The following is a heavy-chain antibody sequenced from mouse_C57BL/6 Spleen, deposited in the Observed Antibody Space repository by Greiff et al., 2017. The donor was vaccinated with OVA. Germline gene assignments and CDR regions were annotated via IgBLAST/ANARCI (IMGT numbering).Heavy chain of an antibody. CDR1: GFTFSDYG. J-gene: IGHJ2*01. Sequence: EVHLVESGGGLVKPGGSLKLSCAASGFTFSDYGMHWVRQAPEKGLEWVAYISSGSSTIYYADTVKGRFTISRDNAKKTLFLQMTSLRSEDTAMYYCARAPSYYSNLFDYWGQGTTLTVSS. CDR2: ISSGSSTI. V-gene: IGHV5-17*01. D-gene: IGHD2-5*01. CDR3: ARAPSYYSNLFDY.